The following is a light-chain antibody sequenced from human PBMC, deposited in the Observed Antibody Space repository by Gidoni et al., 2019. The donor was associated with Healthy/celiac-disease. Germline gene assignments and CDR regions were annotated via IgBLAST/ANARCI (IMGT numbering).Light chain of an antibody. V-gene: IGKV1-5*03. CDR1: QSISSW. CDR3: QQYNSYSIFT. Sequence: DIQMTQSPSTLSASVGDRVTITCRASQSISSWLAWYQQKPGKAPKLLIYKASSLESGVPSRFSGGGSGTEFTLTISSLQPDDFATYYCQQYNSYSIFTFGPGTKVDIK. J-gene: IGKJ3*01. CDR2: KAS.